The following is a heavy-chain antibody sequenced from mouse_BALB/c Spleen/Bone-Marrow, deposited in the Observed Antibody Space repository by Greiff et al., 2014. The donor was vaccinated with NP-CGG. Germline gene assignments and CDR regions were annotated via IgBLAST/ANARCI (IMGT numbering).Heavy chain of an antibody. V-gene: IGHV1S81*02. CDR2: INPSNGGT. CDR1: GYTFTSYY. D-gene: IGHD4-1*01. J-gene: IGHJ2*01. Sequence: VQLVESGAELVKPGASVKLSCKASGYTFTSYYMYWVKQRPGQGLEWIGEINPSNGGTNFNEKFKSRATMTVDKSSSTAYMQPTGQTSEYYAANYCQRCRTWDIDYWGQGTTLTVSS. CDR3: QRCRTWDIDY.